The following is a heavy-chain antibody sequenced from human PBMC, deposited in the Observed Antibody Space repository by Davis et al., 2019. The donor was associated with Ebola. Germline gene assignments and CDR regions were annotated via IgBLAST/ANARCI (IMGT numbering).Heavy chain of an antibody. D-gene: IGHD4-11*01. CDR1: GGSFSGYY. J-gene: IGHJ4*02. V-gene: IGHV4-34*01. CDR2: INHSGST. Sequence: SETLSLTCAVYGGSFSGYYWSWIRQPPGKGLEWIGEINHSGSTNYNPSLKSRVTISVDKSKNQFSLKLSSVTAADTAMYYCARTPQYSNYGAYFDYWGQGTLVTVSS. CDR3: ARTPQYSNYGAYFDY.